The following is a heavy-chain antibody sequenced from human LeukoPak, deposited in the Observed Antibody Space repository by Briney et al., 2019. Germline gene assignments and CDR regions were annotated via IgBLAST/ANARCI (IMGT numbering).Heavy chain of an antibody. V-gene: IGHV3-48*03. D-gene: IGHD5-18*01. CDR1: GFTFSSYE. CDR2: ISSSGSTI. CDR3: GGVGIHLLGAFDI. Sequence: GGSLRLSCAASGFTFSSYEMNWVRQAPGKGLEWVSYISSSGSTIYYADSVKGRFTISRDNAKNSLYLQMNSLRAEDTAVYYCGGVGIHLLGAFDIWGQGTMVTVSS. J-gene: IGHJ3*02.